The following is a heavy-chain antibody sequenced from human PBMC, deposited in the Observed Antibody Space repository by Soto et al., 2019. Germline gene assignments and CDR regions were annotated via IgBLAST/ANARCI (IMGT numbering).Heavy chain of an antibody. J-gene: IGHJ6*02. Sequence: SVKVSCKASGFTFTSSAVQWVRQARGQRLEWIGWIVVGSGNTNYAQKFQERVTITRDMSTSTAYMELSSLRSEDTAVYYCAAEVLERFLEWLPTNTPRYYYYYGMAVWGQGTTVTVSS. D-gene: IGHD3-3*01. CDR1: GFTFTSSA. CDR3: AAEVLERFLEWLPTNTPRYYYYYGMAV. CDR2: IVVGSGNT. V-gene: IGHV1-58*01.